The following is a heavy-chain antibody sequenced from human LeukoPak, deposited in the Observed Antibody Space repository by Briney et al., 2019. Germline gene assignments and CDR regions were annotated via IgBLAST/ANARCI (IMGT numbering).Heavy chain of an antibody. D-gene: IGHD2-15*01. Sequence: SETLSLTCTVSGGSISSGSYYWSWIRQPAGKGLEWIGRIYTSGSTNYNPSLKSRVTISVDTSKNQFSLKLSSVTAADTAVYYCARSGYCSGGSCHYYFDYWGQGTLVTVSS. CDR1: GGSISSGSYY. CDR2: IYTSGST. V-gene: IGHV4-61*02. J-gene: IGHJ4*02. CDR3: ARSGYCSGGSCHYYFDY.